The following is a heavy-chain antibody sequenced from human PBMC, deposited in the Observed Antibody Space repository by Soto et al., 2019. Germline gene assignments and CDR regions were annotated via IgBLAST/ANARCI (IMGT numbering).Heavy chain of an antibody. CDR3: ARVKSAYYYYYMDV. Sequence: ASVKVSCKASGYTFTSYGISWVRQAPGQGLEWMGWISAYNGNTNYAQKLQGRVTMTTDTSTSTAYMELRSLRSDDTAVYYCARVKSAYYYYYMDVWGKGTTVTVSS. V-gene: IGHV1-18*01. CDR1: GYTFTSYG. J-gene: IGHJ6*03. CDR2: ISAYNGNT.